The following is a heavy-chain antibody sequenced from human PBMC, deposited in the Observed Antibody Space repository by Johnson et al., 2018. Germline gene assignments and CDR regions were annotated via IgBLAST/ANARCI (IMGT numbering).Heavy chain of an antibody. Sequence: QVQLVQSGAEVRKPGASVKVSCKASGYTFTSYDINWVRQASGQGVEWMAWMNPSSGNTGYAQKFQGRVRITAVKASTTAYMELISLRFEDTAVYYCGRVLYGVVKGLDVWGQGTTVTVSS. CDR2: MNPSSGNT. CDR3: GRVLYGVVKGLDV. V-gene: IGHV1-8*01. J-gene: IGHJ6*02. CDR1: GYTFTSYD. D-gene: IGHD3-3*01.